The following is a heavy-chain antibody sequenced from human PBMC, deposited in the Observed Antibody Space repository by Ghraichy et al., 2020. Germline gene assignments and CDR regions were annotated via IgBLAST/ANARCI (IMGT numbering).Heavy chain of an antibody. CDR3: AKARPYDYSDYGVKSYYYYMDV. J-gene: IGHJ6*03. Sequence: GSLRLSCAASGFTFSDYAMSWVRQAPGKGLEWVSTISGSGGSTHYVDSVKGRFTISRDNSKNTLYLQMNSLRAEDTAVYYCAKARPYDYSDYGVKSYYYYMDVWGNGTTVTVSS. CDR2: ISGSGGST. CDR1: GFTFSDYA. D-gene: IGHD4-11*01. V-gene: IGHV3-23*01.